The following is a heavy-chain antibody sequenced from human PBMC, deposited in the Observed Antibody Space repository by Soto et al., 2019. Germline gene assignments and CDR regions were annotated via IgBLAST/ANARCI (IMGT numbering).Heavy chain of an antibody. CDR3: ARSYYDSSGYYGDYYYYYGLDV. CDR2: INPNSGGT. V-gene: IGHV1-2*04. Sequence: ASVKVSCKASGYTFTGYYMHWVRQAPGQGLEWMGWINPNSGGTNYAQKFQGWVTMTRDTSISTAYMELSRLRSDDTAVYYCARSYYDSSGYYGDYYYYYGLDVWGQGTTVTVSS. CDR1: GYTFTGYY. J-gene: IGHJ6*02. D-gene: IGHD3-22*01.